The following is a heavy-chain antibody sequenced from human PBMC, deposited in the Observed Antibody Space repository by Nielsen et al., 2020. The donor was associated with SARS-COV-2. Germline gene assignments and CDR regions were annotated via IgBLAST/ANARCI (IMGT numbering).Heavy chain of an antibody. CDR2: ISWNSGSI. J-gene: IGHJ6*02. CDR3: ATGGSGSYFSYYYGMDV. V-gene: IGHV3-9*01. CDR1: GFTFDDYA. Sequence: SLKISCAASGFTFDDYAMHWVRQAPGKGLEWVSGISWNSGSIGYADSVKGRFTISRDNAKNSLYLQMNSLRAEDTALYYCATGGSGSYFSYYYGMDVWGQGTTVTVSS. D-gene: IGHD1-26*01.